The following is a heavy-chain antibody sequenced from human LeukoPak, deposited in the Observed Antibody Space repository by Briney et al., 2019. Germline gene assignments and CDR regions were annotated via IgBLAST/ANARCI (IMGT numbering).Heavy chain of an antibody. CDR3: ARVGAAGEGPYYFDY. D-gene: IGHD6-13*01. J-gene: IGHJ4*02. V-gene: IGHV3-21*01. CDR1: GFTFSSYS. CDR2: ISSSSSYI. Sequence: GGSLRLSCAASGFTFSSYSMNWVRQAPGKGLEWVPSISSSSSYIYYADSVKGRFTISRDNAKNSLYLQMNSLRAEDTAVYYCARVGAAGEGPYYFDYWGQGTLVTVSS.